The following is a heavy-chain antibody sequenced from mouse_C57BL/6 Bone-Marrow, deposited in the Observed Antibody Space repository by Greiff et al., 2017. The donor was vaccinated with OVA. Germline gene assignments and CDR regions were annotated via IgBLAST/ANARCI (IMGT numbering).Heavy chain of an antibody. J-gene: IGHJ1*03. CDR3: ARDFLWYFDD. CDR1: GFTFSSYA. V-gene: IGHV5-4*01. CDR2: ISDGGSYT. Sequence: EVKVEESGGGLVKPGGSLKLSCAASGFTFSSYAMSWVRQTPEKRLEWVATISDGGSYTYYPDNVKGRFTISRDNAKNNLYLQMSHLKSEDTAMYYCARDFLWYFDDWGTGTTVTVSS.